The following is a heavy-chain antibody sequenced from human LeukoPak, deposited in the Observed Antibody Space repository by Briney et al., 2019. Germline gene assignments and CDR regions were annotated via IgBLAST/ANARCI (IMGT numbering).Heavy chain of an antibody. CDR2: ISSSSSYI. D-gene: IGHD2-8*01. V-gene: IGHV3-21*01. CDR1: GFTFSSYS. CDR3: AGDRLYPNLLFDY. Sequence: GGSLRLSCAASGFTFSSYSMNWVRQAPGKGLEWVSSISSSSSYIYYADSVKGRFTISRDNAKNSLYLQMNSLRAEDTAVYYCAGDRLYPNLLFDYWGQGTLVTVSS. J-gene: IGHJ4*02.